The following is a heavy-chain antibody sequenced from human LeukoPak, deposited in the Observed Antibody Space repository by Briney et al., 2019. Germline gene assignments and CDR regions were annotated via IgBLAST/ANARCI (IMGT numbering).Heavy chain of an antibody. D-gene: IGHD4-17*01. CDR3: ARSYGDYAHFDY. V-gene: IGHV4-39*07. CDR2: IYYSGST. Sequence: SETLSLTCTVSGGSISRSRDYWGWIRQPPGRGLEWIGSIYYSGSTYYNPSLKSRVTISGDTSKNRFSLKLSSVTAADTAVYYCARSYGDYAHFDYWGQGTLVTVSS. CDR1: GGSISRSRDY. J-gene: IGHJ4*02.